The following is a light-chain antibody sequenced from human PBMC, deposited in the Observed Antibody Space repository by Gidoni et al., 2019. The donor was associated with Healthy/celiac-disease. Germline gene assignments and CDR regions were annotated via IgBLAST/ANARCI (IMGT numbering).Light chain of an antibody. J-gene: IGKJ1*01. CDR1: QSISSY. CDR3: QQSYSTPT. V-gene: IGKV1-39*01. CDR2: AAS. Sequence: QMTHSPSSLSASLGDRVTITCRASQSISSYLNWYQQKPGKAPKLLIYAASSLQSGVPSRFSGSGSGTDFTLTISSLQPEDFATYYCQQSYSTPTFGQGTKVEIK.